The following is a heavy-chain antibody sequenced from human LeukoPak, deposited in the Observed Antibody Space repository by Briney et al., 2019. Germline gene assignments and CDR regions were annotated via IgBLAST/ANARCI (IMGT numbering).Heavy chain of an antibody. V-gene: IGHV1-18*01. CDR2: ISAYNGNT. CDR1: GYTFTSYD. Sequence: GASVKVSCKASGYTFTSYDFSWVRQAPGQGLEWMGWISAYNGNTNYAQILQGRLTMTTDTSTSTAYMELRSLRSDDTAVYYCARDQEQGLGIIPPRYYYYYYMDVWGKGTTVTVSS. J-gene: IGHJ6*03. CDR3: ARDQEQGLGIIPPRYYYYYYMDV. D-gene: IGHD7-27*01.